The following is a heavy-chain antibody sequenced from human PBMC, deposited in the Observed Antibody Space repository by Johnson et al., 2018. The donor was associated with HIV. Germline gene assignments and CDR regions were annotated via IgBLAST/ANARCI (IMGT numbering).Heavy chain of an antibody. Sequence: VQLVESGGGVVQPGRSLRLSCAASGFTVSASSMIWVRQAPGAGLKWVSLIYTGGSTYYADSVKGRFTISRDTSKNTLYLQMNSLRAEDTAVYYCAKDTGYGVGAFPRGGAFDIWGQGTMVTVSS. CDR3: AKDTGYGVGAFPRGGAFDI. D-gene: IGHD1-26*01. CDR1: GFTVSASS. J-gene: IGHJ3*02. V-gene: IGHV3-53*01. CDR2: IYTGGST.